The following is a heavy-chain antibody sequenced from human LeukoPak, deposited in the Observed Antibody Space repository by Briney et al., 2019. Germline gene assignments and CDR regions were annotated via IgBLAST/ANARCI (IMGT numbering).Heavy chain of an antibody. CDR3: ARGHSGYDH. CDR2: ISSSSSYI. V-gene: IGHV3-21*01. J-gene: IGHJ4*02. CDR1: GFTFSSYS. D-gene: IGHD5-12*01. Sequence: PGGSLRLSCAASGFTFSSYSMNRVRQAPEKGLEWVSSISSSSSYIYYADSVKGRFTISRDNAKNSLYLQMNSLRAEDTAVYYCARGHSGYDHWGQGTLVTVSS.